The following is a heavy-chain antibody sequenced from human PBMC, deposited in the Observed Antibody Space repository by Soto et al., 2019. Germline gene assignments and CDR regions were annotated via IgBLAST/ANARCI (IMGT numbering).Heavy chain of an antibody. Sequence: GGSLRLSCAASGFTFSSYWMSWVRQAPGKGLKRVTNIKQDGSEKYYVDSVKGRFTISRDNAKNSLYLQMYSLRAEDTAVYYCARFYYDSSGYLPSPYYYYYGMDVWGQGTTVTVSS. CDR3: ARFYYDSSGYLPSPYYYYYGMDV. CDR1: GFTFSSYW. V-gene: IGHV3-7*04. J-gene: IGHJ6*01. CDR2: IKQDGSEK. D-gene: IGHD3-22*01.